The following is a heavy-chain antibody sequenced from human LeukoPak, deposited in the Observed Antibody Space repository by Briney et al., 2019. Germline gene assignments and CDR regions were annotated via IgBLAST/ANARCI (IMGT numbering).Heavy chain of an antibody. V-gene: IGHV1-69*05. Sequence: SVRVSCKASGVTFSSYAISWLRQAPGQGLEWMGGIIPIFGTANYAQKFQGRVTITTDESTSTAYMELSSLRSEDTAVYYCAREGGYYDSSGYGLFDYWGQGTLVTVSS. D-gene: IGHD3-22*01. CDR2: IIPIFGTA. CDR1: GVTFSSYA. CDR3: AREGGYYDSSGYGLFDY. J-gene: IGHJ4*02.